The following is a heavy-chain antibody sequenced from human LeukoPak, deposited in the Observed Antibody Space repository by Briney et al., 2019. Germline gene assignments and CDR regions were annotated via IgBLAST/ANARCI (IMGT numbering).Heavy chain of an antibody. Sequence: SETLSLTCTVSGGSISSSSYYWGWIRQPPGKGLEWIGSIYYSGSTYYNPSLKSRVTISVDTSKNQFSLKLSSVTAADTAVYYCARRAPGTYYYDSSGYYHVPGAFDIWGQGTMVTVSS. CDR3: ARRAPGTYYYDSSGYYHVPGAFDI. CDR1: GGSISSSSYY. CDR2: IYYSGST. J-gene: IGHJ3*02. V-gene: IGHV4-39*07. D-gene: IGHD3-22*01.